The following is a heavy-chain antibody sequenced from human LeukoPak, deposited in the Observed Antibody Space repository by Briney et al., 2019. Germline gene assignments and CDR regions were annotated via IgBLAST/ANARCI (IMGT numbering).Heavy chain of an antibody. D-gene: IGHD3-3*01. Sequence: GGSLRLSCAASGFTFSSYIMNWVRQAPGKGLEWVSSISSSSSYIYYADAVKGRFTISRDNAKNSLYLQMNSLRAEDTAVYYCARVFPPRPLGYWGQGTLVTVSS. J-gene: IGHJ4*02. CDR3: ARVFPPRPLGY. CDR1: GFTFSSYI. CDR2: ISSSSSYI. V-gene: IGHV3-21*01.